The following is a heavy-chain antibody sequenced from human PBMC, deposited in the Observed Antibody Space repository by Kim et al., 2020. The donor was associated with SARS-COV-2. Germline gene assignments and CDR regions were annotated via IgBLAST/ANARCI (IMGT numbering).Heavy chain of an antibody. J-gene: IGHJ1*01. CDR3: TQEYSSSPEYFQH. V-gene: IGHV3-15*01. Sequence: GGSLRLSCAASGFTFSNAWMSWVRQAPGKGLEWVGRIKSKTDGGTTDYAAPVKGRFTISRDDSKNTLYLQMNSLKTEDTAVYYCTQEYSSSPEYFQHWGQGTLVTVSS. CDR2: IKSKTDGGTT. CDR1: GFTFSNAW. D-gene: IGHD6-6*01.